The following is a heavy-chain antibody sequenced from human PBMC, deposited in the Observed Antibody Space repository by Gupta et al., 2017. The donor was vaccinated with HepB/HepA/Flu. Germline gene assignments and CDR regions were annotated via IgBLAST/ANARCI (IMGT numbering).Heavy chain of an antibody. D-gene: IGHD2-15*01. J-gene: IGHJ5*02. CDR2: LIADGRAT. CDR3: ARDLRHCSGGSCS. V-gene: IGHV3-74*01. Sequence: EVQLVESGGGLVQPGGSLRLSCAAPGFRFSSSWMHWVRQAPGKGLLWVSHLIADGRATVYADSVKGRFTISRDNAENTLFLQMNSLRAEDTAVYYGARDLRHCSGGSCSWGQGTLVTVSS. CDR1: GFRFSSSW.